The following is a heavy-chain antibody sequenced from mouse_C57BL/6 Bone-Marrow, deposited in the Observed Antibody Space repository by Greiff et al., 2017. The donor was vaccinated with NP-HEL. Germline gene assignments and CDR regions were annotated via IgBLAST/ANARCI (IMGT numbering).Heavy chain of an antibody. V-gene: IGHV1-82*01. CDR2: IYPGDGDT. CDR3: ASLYGSSPWYFDV. D-gene: IGHD1-1*01. Sequence: QVQLQQSGPELVKPGASVKISCKASGYAFSSSWMNWVKQRPGKGLEWIGRIYPGDGDTNYNGKFKGKATLTADKSASPAYMQLSSLTSEVSAVYVCASLYGSSPWYFDVWGTRTTVTVSS. CDR1: GYAFSSSW. J-gene: IGHJ1*03.